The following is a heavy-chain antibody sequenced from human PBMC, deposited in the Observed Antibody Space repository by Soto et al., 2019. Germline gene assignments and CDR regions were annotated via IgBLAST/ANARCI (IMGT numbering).Heavy chain of an antibody. V-gene: IGHV5-10-1*01. Sequence: LKISCKGSGYSFTSYWISWVRQMPGKGLEWMGRIDPSDSYTNYSPSFQGHVTISADKSISTAYLQWSSLKASDTAMYYCARRSSSWFDYYYYYGMDVWGQGTTVTVSS. CDR1: GYSFTSYW. J-gene: IGHJ6*02. D-gene: IGHD6-13*01. CDR2: IDPSDSYT. CDR3: ARRSSSWFDYYYYYGMDV.